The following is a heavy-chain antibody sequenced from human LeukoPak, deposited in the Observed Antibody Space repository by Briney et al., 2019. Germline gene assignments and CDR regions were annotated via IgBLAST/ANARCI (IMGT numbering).Heavy chain of an antibody. J-gene: IGHJ3*02. Sequence: PSETLSLTCTVSGGSISSGGYYWSWIRQHPGKGLEWIGYIYYSGSTYYNPSLKSRVTISVDTSKNQFSLKLSSVTAADTAVYYCARLRVTADAFDIWGQGTMVTVSS. CDR1: GGSISSGGYY. D-gene: IGHD4-17*01. CDR2: IYYSGST. CDR3: ARLRVTADAFDI. V-gene: IGHV4-31*03.